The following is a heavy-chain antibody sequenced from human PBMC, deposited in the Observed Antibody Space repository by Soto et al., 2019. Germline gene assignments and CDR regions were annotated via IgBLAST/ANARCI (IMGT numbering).Heavy chain of an antibody. V-gene: IGHV3-7*04. CDR2: IKEDGNEE. J-gene: IGHJ4*02. D-gene: IGHD1-7*01. Sequence: EVQLVESGGGLGQHGGSLRLSCVASGFTFNTFSMGWVRQAPGKGLEWVANIKEDGNEENYLDSVKGRFTISRDNARNSLSLQMNSLRAEDTAIYYCARAWTYARCWGRGTLVTVSS. CDR1: GFTFNTFS. CDR3: ARAWTYARC.